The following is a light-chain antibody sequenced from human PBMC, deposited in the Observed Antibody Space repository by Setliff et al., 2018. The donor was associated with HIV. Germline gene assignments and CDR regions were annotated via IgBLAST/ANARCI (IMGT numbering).Light chain of an antibody. V-gene: IGLV9-49*01. Sequence: QPVLTQAPSASASLGASVTLTCTLSSDYSNFKVDWYQQRPGKGPRFVMRVGTGGIVGSKGDGIPDRFSVSGSGLNRYLTIKNILEEDESDYHCGADHGSGTNFVYVFGTGTKATVL. J-gene: IGLJ1*01. CDR2: VGTGGIVG. CDR3: GADHGSGTNFVYV. CDR1: SDYSNFK.